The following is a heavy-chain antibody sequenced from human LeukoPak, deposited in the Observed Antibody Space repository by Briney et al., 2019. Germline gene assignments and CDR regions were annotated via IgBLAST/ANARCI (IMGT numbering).Heavy chain of an antibody. V-gene: IGHV3-23*01. CDR1: GFSINTYS. CDR2: ILASGSPT. J-gene: IGHJ4*02. D-gene: IGHD2-8*01. CDR3: AKDLRPDGVDNFDH. Sequence: GGSLRLSCAASGFSINTYSMNWVRQAPGKGLQWVANILASGSPTYYADSVKGRFIISRDNSKNTVYLQMNSLRVEDTAIYYCAKDLRPDGVDNFDHWGQGILVTVSS.